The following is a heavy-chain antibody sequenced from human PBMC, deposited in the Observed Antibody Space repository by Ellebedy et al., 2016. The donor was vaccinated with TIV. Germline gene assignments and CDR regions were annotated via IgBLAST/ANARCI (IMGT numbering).Heavy chain of an antibody. CDR3: ARTDFWSGIGDYFDY. Sequence: GESLKISCKGSGYSFTSYWIGWVRQMPGKGLEWMGIIYPGDSDTRYSPSFQGQVNISADKSISTAYLQWSSLKASDTAMYYCARTDFWSGIGDYFDYWGQGTLVTVSS. CDR2: IYPGDSDT. D-gene: IGHD3-3*01. CDR1: GYSFTSYW. V-gene: IGHV5-51*01. J-gene: IGHJ4*02.